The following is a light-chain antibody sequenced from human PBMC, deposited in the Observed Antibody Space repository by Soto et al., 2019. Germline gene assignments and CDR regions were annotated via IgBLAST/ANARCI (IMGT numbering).Light chain of an antibody. CDR3: QQYNDWPPLT. CDR1: QSIRTN. Sequence: EIMMTQSPATVSVSPGEIATLSCRARQSIRTNVAWYQQKPGQALRLLIYDASTRATGLSSRFSGSGSGTEFTLTISSLQSEDVAIYYCQQYNDWPPLTFGGGTRLEI. V-gene: IGKV3-15*01. CDR2: DAS. J-gene: IGKJ4*01.